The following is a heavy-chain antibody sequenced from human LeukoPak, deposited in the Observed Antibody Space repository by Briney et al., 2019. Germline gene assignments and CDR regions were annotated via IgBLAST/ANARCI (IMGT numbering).Heavy chain of an antibody. CDR2: ISSNGSTI. V-gene: IGHV3-48*03. J-gene: IGHJ4*02. CDR3: ARAGAMVTMEALSY. Sequence: GGSLRLSCAASGFTFSSYEMNWVRQAPGKGLEWVSYISSNGSTIYYADSVKGRFTISRDNAKNSLYLQMNSLRAEDTAVYYCARAGAMVTMEALSYWGQGTLVTVSS. D-gene: IGHD5-18*01. CDR1: GFTFSSYE.